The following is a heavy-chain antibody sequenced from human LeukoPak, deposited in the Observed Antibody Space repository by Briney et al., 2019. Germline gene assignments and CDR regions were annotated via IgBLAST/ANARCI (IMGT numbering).Heavy chain of an antibody. V-gene: IGHV3-30*18. CDR2: VSYDESNK. J-gene: IGHJ6*01. CDR1: GFTFSRHG. CDR3: AQDLGLIIVAYGIDYSGLDL. D-gene: IGHD3-22*01. Sequence: GESLRLSCAASGFTFSRHGMQWVRQAPGKGLEWVGAVSYDESNKYYADSMKGRFTISRDNSKKTTLLQMNSMGADDTAVYYCAQDLGLIIVAYGIDYSGLDLWREGTKVRLL.